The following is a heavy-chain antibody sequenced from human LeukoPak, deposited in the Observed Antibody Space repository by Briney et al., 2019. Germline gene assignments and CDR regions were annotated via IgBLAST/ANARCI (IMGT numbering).Heavy chain of an antibody. J-gene: IGHJ4*02. V-gene: IGHV1-46*01. D-gene: IGHD3-10*01. CDR2: INPSCGST. CDR1: GYTFTSYY. Sequence: ASVKVSCKASGYTFTSYYMHWVRQAPGQGLEWMGIINPSCGSTSYAQKFQGRVTMTRDMSTSTVYMELSSLRSEDTAVYYCARDLSRGGPIDYWGQGTLVTVSS. CDR3: ARDLSRGGPIDY.